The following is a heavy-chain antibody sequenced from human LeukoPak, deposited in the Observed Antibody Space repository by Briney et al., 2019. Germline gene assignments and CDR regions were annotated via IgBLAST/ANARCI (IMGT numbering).Heavy chain of an antibody. D-gene: IGHD1-26*01. CDR1: GGTFSSYA. J-gene: IGHJ4*02. V-gene: IGHV1-69*13. CDR2: IIPIFGTA. Sequence: SVKVSCKASGGTFSSYAISWVRQAPGQGLEWMGGIIPIFGTANYAQKFQGRVTITADESTSTAYMELSSLRSEDTAVYYCARVRLNRGSYYDFNYWGQGTLVTVSS. CDR3: ARVRLNRGSYYDFNY.